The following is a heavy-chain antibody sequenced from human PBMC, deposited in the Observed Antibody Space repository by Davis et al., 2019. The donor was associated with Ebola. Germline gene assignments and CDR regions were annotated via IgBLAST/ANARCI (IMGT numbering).Heavy chain of an antibody. CDR2: ICSSSSYI. D-gene: IGHD1-20*01. CDR3: ARDGHGIDGITGNEYYYYGMDV. J-gene: IGHJ6*02. Sequence: GGSLRLSFAASGFTFSSNSTNWVRQAPGKRMAWVSSICSSSSYIYYADSVKGRFTISRDNAKNSLYLQMNSLRAEDTAVYYCARDGHGIDGITGNEYYYYGMDVWGQGTTVTVSS. CDR1: GFTFSSNS. V-gene: IGHV3-21*01.